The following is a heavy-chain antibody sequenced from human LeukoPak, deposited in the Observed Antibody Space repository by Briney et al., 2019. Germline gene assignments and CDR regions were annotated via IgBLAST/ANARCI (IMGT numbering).Heavy chain of an antibody. D-gene: IGHD3-10*01. J-gene: IGHJ4*02. CDR2: IYYSGST. CDR1: GGSISDYY. Sequence: PSETLSLTCTVSGGSISDYYWSWIRQPPGKGLEWIGYIYYSGSTNYNPSLKSRVTISVDTSKNQFSLKLSSVTAADTAVYYCARDRVVRGVRYFDYWGQGTLVTVSS. CDR3: ARDRVVRGVRYFDY. V-gene: IGHV4-59*01.